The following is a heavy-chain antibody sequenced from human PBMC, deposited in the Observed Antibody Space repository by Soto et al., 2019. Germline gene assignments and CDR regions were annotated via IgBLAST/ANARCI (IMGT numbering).Heavy chain of an antibody. D-gene: IGHD3-10*01. J-gene: IGHJ4*02. Sequence: QVQLVQSGAEVTKPGSSVTVSCTASGDTFSRFTLSWVRQAPGQGLEWMGRIIPMLGMSNSALKFQGRGTITADKSTNTVYMHLNSLRSEDTAVYYCATSYGSGSAHFDSWGQGTLVTVSS. V-gene: IGHV1-69*02. CDR3: ATSYGSGSAHFDS. CDR2: IIPMLGMS. CDR1: GDTFSRFT.